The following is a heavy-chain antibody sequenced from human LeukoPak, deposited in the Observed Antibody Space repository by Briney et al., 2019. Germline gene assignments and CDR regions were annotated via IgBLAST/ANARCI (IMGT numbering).Heavy chain of an antibody. CDR1: GFTFIDYG. CDR2: IRYDGSDE. CDR3: AKGGQWLAPGLGY. Sequence: GGSLRLSCAASGFTFIDYGMHWARQAPGKGLEWVAFIRYDGSDEYYADSVKGRFTISRDNSKNTLYLQMNSLRAEDTAVYYCAKGGQWLAPGLGYWDQGTLVTVSS. J-gene: IGHJ4*02. D-gene: IGHD6-19*01. V-gene: IGHV3-30*02.